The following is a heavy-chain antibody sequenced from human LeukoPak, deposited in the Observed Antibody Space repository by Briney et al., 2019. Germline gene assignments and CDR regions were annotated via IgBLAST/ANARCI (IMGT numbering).Heavy chain of an antibody. CDR3: ARFPIFYHSSGYYGFDY. D-gene: IGHD3-22*01. Sequence: SETLSLTRAVYGRSLSGYYWSWLPHPPGKGLECIGEINHSECSDYTPSLHSRVTISVDTSKNQYSLKLSSVTAADTAVYYCARFPIFYHSSGYYGFDYWGRGTGATVSS. J-gene: IGHJ4*02. CDR1: GRSLSGYY. CDR2: INHSECS. V-gene: IGHV4-34*01.